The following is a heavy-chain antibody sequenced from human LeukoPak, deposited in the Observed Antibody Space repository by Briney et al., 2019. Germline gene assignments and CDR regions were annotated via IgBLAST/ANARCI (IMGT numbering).Heavy chain of an antibody. J-gene: IGHJ4*02. CDR1: GGSFSGYY. Sequence: SETLSLTRAVYGGSFSGYYWSWIRQPPGKGLEWIGEINHSGSTNYNPSLKSRVTISVDTSKIQFSLKLSSVTAADTAVYYCARVVSSGWTPFDYWGQGTLVTVSS. CDR2: INHSGST. V-gene: IGHV4-34*01. D-gene: IGHD6-19*01. CDR3: ARVVSSGWTPFDY.